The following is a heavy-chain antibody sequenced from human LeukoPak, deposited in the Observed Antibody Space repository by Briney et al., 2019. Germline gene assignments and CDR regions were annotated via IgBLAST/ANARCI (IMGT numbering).Heavy chain of an antibody. CDR3: ARETNDYFDSSAYMDV. CDR2: IDHSGSA. J-gene: IGHJ6*03. Sequence: PSETLSLTCTISGGSISSSSYYWGWIRQPPGKGLEWIGTIDHSGSAYYRPSLKSRATISVDTSKRQSSLKLSSVTAADTAVYYCARETNDYFDSSAYMDVWGQGTTVTVSS. D-gene: IGHD3-22*01. V-gene: IGHV4-39*07. CDR1: GGSISSSSYY.